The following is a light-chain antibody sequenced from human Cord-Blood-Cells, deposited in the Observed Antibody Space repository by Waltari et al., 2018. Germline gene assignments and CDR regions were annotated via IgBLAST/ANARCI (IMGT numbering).Light chain of an antibody. CDR1: QSVSST. Sequence: EIVMTQSPATLSVSPGERATLSCRASQSVSSTLAWYQQKPGQAPSLLIYGASTSATGSPARFSGSGSGTEFTLTISSLQSEDFAVYYCQQYNNWPWTFGQGTKVEIK. CDR3: QQYNNWPWT. CDR2: GAS. J-gene: IGKJ1*01. V-gene: IGKV3-15*01.